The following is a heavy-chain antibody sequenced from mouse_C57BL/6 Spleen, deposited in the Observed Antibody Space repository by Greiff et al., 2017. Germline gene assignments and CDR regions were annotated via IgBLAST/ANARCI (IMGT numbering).Heavy chain of an antibody. D-gene: IGHD2-4*01. CDR2: INPGSGGT. J-gene: IGHJ3*01. CDR1: GYAFTNYL. Sequence: QVQLQQSGAELVRPGTSVKVSCKASGYAFTNYLIEWVKQRPGQGLELIGVINPGSGGTNYNEKFKGKATLTADKSSSTAYMQLSSLTSEDSAVYFCARNYDYVFAYWGQGTLVTVSA. V-gene: IGHV1-54*01. CDR3: ARNYDYVFAY.